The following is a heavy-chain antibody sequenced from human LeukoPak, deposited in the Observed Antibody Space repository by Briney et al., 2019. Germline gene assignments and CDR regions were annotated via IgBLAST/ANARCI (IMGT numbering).Heavy chain of an antibody. D-gene: IGHD5-24*01. CDR1: GDSIRTTRY. Sequence: PSETLSLTCTVSGDSIRTTRYWGWICQPPGKGLEWIGAVYFSGSTYYNPSLKSRVIISVDTSKNQSSLKLTSVTAADTAVYYCVTQGYNNQTMDVWGQGTTVTVSS. V-gene: IGHV4-39*01. J-gene: IGHJ6*02. CDR3: VTQGYNNQTMDV. CDR2: VYFSGST.